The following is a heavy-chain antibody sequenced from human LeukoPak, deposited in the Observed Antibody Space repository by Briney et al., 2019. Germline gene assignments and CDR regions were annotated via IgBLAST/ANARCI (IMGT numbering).Heavy chain of an antibody. J-gene: IGHJ6*03. D-gene: IGHD2-15*01. CDR2: ISGSGGST. CDR1: GFTFSSYW. Sequence: GGSLRLSCAASGFTFSSYWMHWVRQAPGKGLEWVSAISGSGGSTYYADSVKGRFTISRDNSKNTLYLQMNSLRAEDTAVYYCAKRTGRDIVVVVAATRYYYYMDVWGKGTTVTVSS. V-gene: IGHV3-23*01. CDR3: AKRTGRDIVVVVAATRYYYYMDV.